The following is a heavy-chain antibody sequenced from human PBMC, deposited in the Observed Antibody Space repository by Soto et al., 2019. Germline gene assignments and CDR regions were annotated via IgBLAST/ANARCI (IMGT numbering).Heavy chain of an antibody. D-gene: IGHD3-3*01. CDR3: ARVGVTIFGVVINYFDY. Sequence: PGGSLRLSCAASGFTFSSYSMNWVRQAPGKGLEWVSSISSSSYIYYADSVKGRFTISRDNAKNSLYLQMNSLRAEDTAVYYCARVGVTIFGVVINYFDYWGQGTLVTVS. CDR1: GFTFSSYS. J-gene: IGHJ4*02. V-gene: IGHV3-21*01. CDR2: ISSSSYI.